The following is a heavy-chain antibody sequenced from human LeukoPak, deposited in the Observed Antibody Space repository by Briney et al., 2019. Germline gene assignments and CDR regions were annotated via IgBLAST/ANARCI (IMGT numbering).Heavy chain of an antibody. Sequence: GGSLRLSCVASGFTVSSHYMSWVRPATGKGLEWVSAINTDGSTYYAGSVKGRFTISRDNSENTLYLQMNSLRVEDTAVYYCARDRPAGGVGDFDHWGQGTLVTVSS. J-gene: IGHJ4*02. D-gene: IGHD3-16*01. CDR2: INTDGST. CDR1: GFTVSSHY. V-gene: IGHV3-66*01. CDR3: ARDRPAGGVGDFDH.